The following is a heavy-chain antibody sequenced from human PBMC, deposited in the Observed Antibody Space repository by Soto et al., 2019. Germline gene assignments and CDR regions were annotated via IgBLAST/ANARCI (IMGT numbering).Heavy chain of an antibody. CDR1: GDSNSSYF. Sequence: SETLSLTCTVSGDSNSSYFRSWRRQPAGKGLEWIGRVHTSGSTTYNPSLKSRVTMSVDTSKSQFFLKLTSVTAADTAVYYCAREKAAASKGWLDTWGQGTRVTVSS. J-gene: IGHJ5*02. D-gene: IGHD6-25*01. CDR2: VHTSGST. V-gene: IGHV4-4*07. CDR3: AREKAAASKGWLDT.